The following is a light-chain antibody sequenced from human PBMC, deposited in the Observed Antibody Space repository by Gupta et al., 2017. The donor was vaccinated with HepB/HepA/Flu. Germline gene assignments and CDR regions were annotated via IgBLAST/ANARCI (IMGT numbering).Light chain of an antibody. CDR1: DIGSRS. CDR2: YTS. V-gene: IGLV3-21*04. J-gene: IGLJ2*01. CDR3: QVWDSDGDHLL. Sequence: SYVLTQPPSVSVAPGTTATITCGENDIGSRSVHWYQQKPAQAPLLVISYTSDRPSGITERFSGSGSGNTATLTISRVEAGDEADYYCQVWDSDGDHLLFGGGTKLTVL.